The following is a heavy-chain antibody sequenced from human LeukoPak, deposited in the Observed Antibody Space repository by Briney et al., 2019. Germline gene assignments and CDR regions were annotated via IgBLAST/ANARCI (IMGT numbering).Heavy chain of an antibody. Sequence: ASVKVSCKASGYTFTGYYMHWVRQAPGQGLEWMGRTNPNSGGTNYAQKFQGRVTMTRDTSISTAYMELSRLRSDHTAVYYCARDLVHGSGTPTNYYYYYYMDVWGKGTTVTVSS. J-gene: IGHJ6*03. D-gene: IGHD3-10*01. V-gene: IGHV1-2*06. CDR1: GYTFTGYY. CDR3: ARDLVHGSGTPTNYYYYYYMDV. CDR2: TNPNSGGT.